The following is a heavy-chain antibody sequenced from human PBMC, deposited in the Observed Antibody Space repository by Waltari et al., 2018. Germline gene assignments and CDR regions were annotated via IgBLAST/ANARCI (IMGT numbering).Heavy chain of an antibody. V-gene: IGHV4-31*03. Sequence: QVQLQESGPGLVKPSQTLSLTCTVSGGSISSGGYYWSWIRQHPGKGLEWIVYSDYSGSTYYTPSLKRRVTISGDTSKNQFSLKLSSVTAADTAVYYCARVGYYDSSGYYYVFDYWGQGTLVTVSS. CDR2: SDYSGST. J-gene: IGHJ4*02. D-gene: IGHD3-22*01. CDR3: ARVGYYDSSGYYYVFDY. CDR1: GGSISSGGYY.